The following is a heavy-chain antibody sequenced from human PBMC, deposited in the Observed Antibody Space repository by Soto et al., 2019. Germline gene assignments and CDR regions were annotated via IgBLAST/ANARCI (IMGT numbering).Heavy chain of an antibody. D-gene: IGHD1-7*01. Sequence: SETLSLTCTVSGGSISSGDYYWSWIRQPPGKGLEWIGYIYYSGSTYYNPSLKSRVTISVDTSKNQFSLKLSSVTAVDTAVYYCARSRNYALPEFDYWGQGTLVTVSS. CDR3: ARSRNYALPEFDY. CDR2: IYYSGST. V-gene: IGHV4-30-4*01. CDR1: GGSISSGDYY. J-gene: IGHJ4*02.